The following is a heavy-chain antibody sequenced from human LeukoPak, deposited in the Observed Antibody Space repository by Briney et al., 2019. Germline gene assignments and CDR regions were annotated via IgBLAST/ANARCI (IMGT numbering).Heavy chain of an antibody. CDR2: IVASSGST. CDR3: AKGAYDYIEMGYFDY. V-gene: IGHV3-23*01. J-gene: IGHJ4*02. Sequence: GGSLRLSCAASGFSISNSAMSWVRQAPGKGLEWVSLIVASSGSTFYADSVKGRFTISRDSSMNTLYLQMNSLRAEDMAVYYCAKGAYDYIEMGYFDYWGQGTLVTVSS. CDR1: GFSISNSA. D-gene: IGHD5-12*01.